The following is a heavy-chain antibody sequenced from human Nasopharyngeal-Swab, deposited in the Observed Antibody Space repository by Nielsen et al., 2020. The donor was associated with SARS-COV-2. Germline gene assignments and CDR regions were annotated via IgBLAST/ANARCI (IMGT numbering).Heavy chain of an antibody. J-gene: IGHJ4*02. CDR2: INHRGNT. V-gene: IGHV4-34*01. D-gene: IGHD3-16*01. Sequence: SATLSLTCSVSGWSFSDFYLRWLLQVPDKGLEWIGEINHRGNTNSNQSLKSRVTMSVDTAKNHFSLTLTFVTAADTAVYFCARGGDTAITNYFDYWGQGTLVTVSS. CDR1: GWSFSDFY. CDR3: ARGGDTAITNYFDY.